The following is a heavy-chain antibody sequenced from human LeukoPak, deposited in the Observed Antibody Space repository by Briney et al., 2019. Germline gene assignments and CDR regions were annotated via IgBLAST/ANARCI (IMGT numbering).Heavy chain of an antibody. J-gene: IGHJ4*02. D-gene: IGHD4-11*01. CDR1: GYTLTELS. CDR2: FDPEDGET. CDR3: ATTVTTTRGFDY. Sequence: ASVKVSCKVSGYTLTELSMHWVRQAPGKGLEWMGGFDPEDGETIYAQKFQGRVTMTEDTSTDTAYMELSSLRSEDTAVYYCATTVTTTRGFDYWGQGTLVTVSS. V-gene: IGHV1-24*01.